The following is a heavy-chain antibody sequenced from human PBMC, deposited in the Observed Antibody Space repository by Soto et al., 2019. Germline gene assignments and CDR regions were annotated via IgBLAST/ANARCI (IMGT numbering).Heavy chain of an antibody. CDR1: GGTFRSNT. J-gene: IGHJ4*02. CDR2: IIPILGIA. V-gene: IGHV1-69*04. Sequence: GTSVKVSSKASGGTFRSNTISWARQAPGQGLEWMGRIIPILGIANYAQKFQGRVTITADKSTSTAYMELSSLRSEDTAVYYCARDRIAVAGSFDWGQGTLVTVSS. CDR3: ARDRIAVAGSFD. D-gene: IGHD6-19*01.